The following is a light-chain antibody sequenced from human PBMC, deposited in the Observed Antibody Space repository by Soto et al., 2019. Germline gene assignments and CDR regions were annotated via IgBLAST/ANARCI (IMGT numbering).Light chain of an antibody. Sequence: EIVLTQSPGTLSLSPGERATLSCRASQSVSSSYLAWYQQKPGQAPRLLIYGASNRATGIPARFSGSGSGTDFTLIISSLEPEDFAVYYCQQRSNWPVTFGQGTRVDIK. CDR1: QSVSSSY. V-gene: IGKV3D-20*02. CDR2: GAS. J-gene: IGKJ1*01. CDR3: QQRSNWPVT.